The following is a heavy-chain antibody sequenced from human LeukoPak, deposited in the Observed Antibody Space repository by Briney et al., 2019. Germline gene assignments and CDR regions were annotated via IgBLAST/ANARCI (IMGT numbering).Heavy chain of an antibody. CDR2: IYYSGST. D-gene: IGHD3-10*01. CDR1: GGSISSSSYY. V-gene: IGHV4-39*01. Sequence: SETLSLTCTVSGGSISSSSYYWGWIRQPPGKGLERIGSIYYSGSTYYNPSLKSRVTISVDTSKNQFSLKLSSVTAADTAVYYCARASRGGRGVGWFDPWGQGTLVTVSS. CDR3: ARASRGGRGVGWFDP. J-gene: IGHJ5*02.